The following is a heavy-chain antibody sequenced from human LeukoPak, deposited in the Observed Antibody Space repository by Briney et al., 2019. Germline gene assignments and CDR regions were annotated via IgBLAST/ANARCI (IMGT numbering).Heavy chain of an antibody. CDR1: GFTFSDYY. CDR3: ANSYDFWKEVAFDY. D-gene: IGHD3-3*01. Sequence: TGGSLRLSCAASGFTFSDYYMSWIRQAPGKGLEWVSYISSSGSTIYYADSVKGRFTISRDNAKNSLYLQMNSLRAEDTAVYYCANSYDFWKEVAFDYWGQGTLVTVSS. CDR2: ISSSGSTI. J-gene: IGHJ4*02. V-gene: IGHV3-11*01.